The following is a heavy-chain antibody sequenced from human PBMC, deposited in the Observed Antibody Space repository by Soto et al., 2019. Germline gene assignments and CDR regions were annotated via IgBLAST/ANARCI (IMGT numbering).Heavy chain of an antibody. D-gene: IGHD3-9*01. Sequence: PSETLSLTCTVSGGSISSYYWSWIRQPPGKGLEWIGYIYYSGSTNYNPSLKSRVTISVDTSKNQFSLKLSSVTAADTAVYYCARTHYDILTGRHFDYWGQGTLVTAPQ. CDR3: ARTHYDILTGRHFDY. J-gene: IGHJ4*02. CDR2: IYYSGST. CDR1: GGSISSYY. V-gene: IGHV4-59*01.